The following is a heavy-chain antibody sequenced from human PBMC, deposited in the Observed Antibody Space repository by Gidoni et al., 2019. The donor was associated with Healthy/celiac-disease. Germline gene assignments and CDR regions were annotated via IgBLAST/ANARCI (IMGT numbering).Heavy chain of an antibody. CDR1: GYTFTSYY. D-gene: IGHD2-15*01. Sequence: QVQLVQSGAEVKKPGASVKVSCKASGYTFTSYYMHWVRQAPGQGLEWMGIINPSGGSTSYAQKFQGRVTMTRDTSTSTVYMELSSLRSEDTAVYYCARDGCSGGSCANYYYYMDVWGKGTTVTVSS. CDR3: ARDGCSGGSCANYYYYMDV. CDR2: INPSGGST. V-gene: IGHV1-46*01. J-gene: IGHJ6*03.